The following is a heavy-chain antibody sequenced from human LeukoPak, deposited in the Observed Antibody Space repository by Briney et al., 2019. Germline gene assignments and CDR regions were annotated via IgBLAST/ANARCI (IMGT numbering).Heavy chain of an antibody. CDR1: GYSISSGYY. CDR2: IYHSGST. J-gene: IGHJ4*02. D-gene: IGHD3-10*01. Sequence: SETLSLTCAVSGYSISSGYYWGWIRQPPGKGLEWIGSIYHSGSTYYNPSLKSRVTISVDTSKNQFSLKLSSVTAADTAVYYCASARYGSGSYEDYWGQGTLVTVSS. CDR3: ASARYGSGSYEDY. V-gene: IGHV4-38-2*01.